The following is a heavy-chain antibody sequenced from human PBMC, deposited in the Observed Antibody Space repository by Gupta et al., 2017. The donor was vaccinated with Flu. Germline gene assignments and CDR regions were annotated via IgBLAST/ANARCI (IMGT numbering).Heavy chain of an antibody. CDR3: ARPANHCSGGSCYRDAFEI. D-gene: IGHD2-15*01. Sequence: SWIRQLPGKRLEWIGYVAYSGTASLPHPALRCQVTMSARTSKNQVYLKLRYVTAADTAVYYCARPANHCSGGSCYRDAFEIWGRWTVVTVSS. V-gene: IGHV4-59*08. J-gene: IGHJ3*02. CDR2: VAYSGTA.